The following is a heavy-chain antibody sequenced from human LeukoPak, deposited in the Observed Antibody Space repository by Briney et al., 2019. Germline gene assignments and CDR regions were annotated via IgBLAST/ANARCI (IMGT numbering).Heavy chain of an antibody. J-gene: IGHJ6*04. D-gene: IGHD3-10*02. Sequence: PGGSLRLSCEASGFTFSSSEMNWVRQAPGKGLEWVSYISSSGSTIYYADSVKGRFTISRDNAKNSLYLQMNSLRAEDTAVYYCAELGITMIGGVWGKGTTVTISS. V-gene: IGHV3-48*03. CDR3: AELGITMIGGV. CDR1: GFTFSSSE. CDR2: ISSSGSTI.